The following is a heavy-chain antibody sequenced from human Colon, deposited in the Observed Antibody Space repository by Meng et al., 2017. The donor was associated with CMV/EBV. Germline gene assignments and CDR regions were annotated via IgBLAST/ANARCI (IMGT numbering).Heavy chain of an antibody. V-gene: IGHV3-20*04. CDR2: INWYGGST. J-gene: IGHJ4*02. D-gene: IGHD3-16*01. Sequence: GGSLRLSCVGTGVTFNDFELTWVCQRPGKGLEWVASINWYGGSTAYVDSVKGRFTISRANAKNLLYLQMNSLRPEDTALYYCAKEGGYWGQGTLVTVSS. CDR1: GVTFNDFE. CDR3: AKEGGY.